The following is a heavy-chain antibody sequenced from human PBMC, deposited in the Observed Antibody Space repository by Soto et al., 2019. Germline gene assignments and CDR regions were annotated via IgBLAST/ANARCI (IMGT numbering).Heavy chain of an antibody. D-gene: IGHD2-8*02. V-gene: IGHV3-30-3*01. J-gene: IGHJ4*02. CDR3: GRYIGLRFDY. Sequence: PGGSLRLSCEASGFTFGSYAIHWVRHAAGNVLEWVAVISYDGSHKDYADSGKGRFTITKHNSNNTLYLQMNSLRAEDTAVYYCGRYIGLRFDYWGQGTLVTVSS. CDR1: GFTFGSYA. CDR2: ISYDGSHK.